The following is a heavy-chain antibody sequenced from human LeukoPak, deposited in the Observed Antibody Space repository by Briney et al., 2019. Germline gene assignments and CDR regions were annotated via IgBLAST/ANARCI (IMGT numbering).Heavy chain of an antibody. J-gene: IGHJ4*02. CDR3: AKVYDTSGYSLTPCDY. CDR1: GFTLSNYG. Sequence: GGSLRLSCAASGFTLSNYGMNWVCQAPGKGLEWVSGISNSGDSTYYADSVKGRFTISRDNSKNTLYLQMHGLRVEDTAVYYCAKVYDTSGYSLTPCDYWGQGTLVTVSS. V-gene: IGHV3-23*01. D-gene: IGHD3-22*01. CDR2: ISNSGDST.